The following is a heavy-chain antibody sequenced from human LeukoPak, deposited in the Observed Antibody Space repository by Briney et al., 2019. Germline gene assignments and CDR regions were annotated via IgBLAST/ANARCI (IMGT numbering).Heavy chain of an antibody. D-gene: IGHD4-17*01. Sequence: PSETLSLTCAVYGGSFSGYYWSWIRQPPGKGLGWSGEINHSGSTNYHPSLNSRVTISVDTSNNQFSLKLSSVTAADTAVYYCARVTHDYGDYHFDYWGQGTLVTVSS. J-gene: IGHJ4*02. CDR2: INHSGST. V-gene: IGHV4-34*01. CDR1: GGSFSGYY. CDR3: ARVTHDYGDYHFDY.